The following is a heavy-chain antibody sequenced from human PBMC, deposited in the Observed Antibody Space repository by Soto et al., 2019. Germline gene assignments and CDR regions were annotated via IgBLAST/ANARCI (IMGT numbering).Heavy chain of an antibody. CDR1: GGSFSGYY. V-gene: IGHV4-34*01. CDR3: ARGVKDIWGSYFSYP. Sequence: SETLSLTCAVYGGSFSGYYWSWIRQPPGKGLEWIGEINHSGSTNYNPSLKSRVTISVDTSKNQFSLKLSSVTAADTAVYYCARGVKDIWGSYFSYPWGQGTLVTVSS. CDR2: INHSGST. D-gene: IGHD3-16*01. J-gene: IGHJ5*02.